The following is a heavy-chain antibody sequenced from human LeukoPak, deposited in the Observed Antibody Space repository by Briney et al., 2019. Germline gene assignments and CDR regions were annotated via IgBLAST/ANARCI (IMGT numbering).Heavy chain of an antibody. D-gene: IGHD2-15*01. CDR3: TKNRYGSCYSAIDY. J-gene: IGHJ4*02. V-gene: IGHV3-23*01. CDR2: ISDSGGST. CDR1: GXSFSNFW. Sequence: GGSLRLSCGASGXSFSNFWVSWVRQAPGKGLEWVSVISDSGGSTYYADSAKGRFTISRDNSKNTMYLQINSLRAEDTAVYYCTKNRYGSCYSAIDYWGQGTLVTVSS.